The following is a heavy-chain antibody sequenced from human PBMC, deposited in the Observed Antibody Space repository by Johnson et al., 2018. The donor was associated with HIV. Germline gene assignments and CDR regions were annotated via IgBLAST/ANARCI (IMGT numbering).Heavy chain of an antibody. CDR1: AFTVSDNY. J-gene: IGHJ3*02. V-gene: IGHV3-66*01. Sequence: VQLVESGGGLVQPGGSLRLSCAASAFTVSDNYLSWVRQAPGKGLEWVSVIYTGGSTYYADSVTGRFTISRDNSKNTLYLQMNSLRVEDTAVYYCARDDRPDGFDIWGQGTMVTVSS. CDR3: ARDDRPDGFDI. CDR2: IYTGGST. D-gene: IGHD1-14*01.